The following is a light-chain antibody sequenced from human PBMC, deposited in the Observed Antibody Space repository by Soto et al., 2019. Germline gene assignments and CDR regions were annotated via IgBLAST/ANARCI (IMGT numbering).Light chain of an antibody. CDR1: QSVSSN. CDR3: QQYNNWPPYT. Sequence: EIVMPQSPATLSVSPGERATLSCRASQSVSSNLAWYQQIPGQAPRLLIYGASTRAAGIPARFSGSGSWTEFTLTISSLQSEDFAVYYCQQYNNWPPYTFGQGTKLEIK. CDR2: GAS. J-gene: IGKJ2*01. V-gene: IGKV3-15*01.